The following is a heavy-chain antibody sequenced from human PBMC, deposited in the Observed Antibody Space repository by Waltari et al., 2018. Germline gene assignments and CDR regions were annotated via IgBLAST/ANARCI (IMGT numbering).Heavy chain of an antibody. CDR1: GYTFNGYY. D-gene: IGHD2-15*01. Sequence: QVQLVQSGAEVKKPGASVKVPCKASGYTFNGYYLHWVPQAPGQGLEWMGRINPNSGGTNYAQKFQGRVTMTRDTSISTAYMELSRLRSDDTAVYYCARDYCSGGSCFGDYWGQGTLVTVSS. V-gene: IGHV1-2*06. CDR2: INPNSGGT. J-gene: IGHJ4*02. CDR3: ARDYCSGGSCFGDY.